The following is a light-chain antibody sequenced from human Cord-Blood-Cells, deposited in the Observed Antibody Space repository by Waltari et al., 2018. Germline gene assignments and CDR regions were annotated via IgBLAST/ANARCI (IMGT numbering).Light chain of an antibody. CDR1: SSDVGSYNL. Sequence: QSALTQPASVSGSPGQSITISCTGTSSDVGSYNLVSWYQQHPGKAPKLLIYDGSKRPSGLSNRFSGSKSGNTASLTISGLQAEDEADYYCCSYAGSSTLVFGGGTKLTVL. CDR2: DGS. V-gene: IGLV2-23*01. J-gene: IGLJ3*02. CDR3: CSYAGSSTLV.